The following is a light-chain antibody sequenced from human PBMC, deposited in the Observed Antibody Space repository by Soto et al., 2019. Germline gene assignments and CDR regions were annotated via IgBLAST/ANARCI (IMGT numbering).Light chain of an antibody. CDR1: SSDVGGYNY. V-gene: IGLV2-14*01. CDR2: EVS. J-gene: IGLJ1*01. Sequence: QSVLTQPASVSGSPGQSITISCTGTSSDVGGYNYVSWYQQHPGKAPKLMIYEVSNRPSGVSNRFSGSKSGNTASLTISGLQAEDEADYYCSSYTSSSTHYVFGTGT. CDR3: SSYTSSSTHYV.